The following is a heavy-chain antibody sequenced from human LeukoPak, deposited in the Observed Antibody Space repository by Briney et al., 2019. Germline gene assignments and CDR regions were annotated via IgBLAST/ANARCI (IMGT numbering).Heavy chain of an antibody. CDR1: GFTFSSYA. J-gene: IGHJ4*02. V-gene: IGHV3-23*01. CDR2: ISGSGGST. Sequence: GGSLRFSCVASGFTFSSYAMSWVRQAPGKGLEWVSAISGSGGSTYYADSVKGRFTISRDNSKNTLYLQMNSLRAEDTAVYYCAKALLVATISNFDYWGQGTLVTVSS. CDR3: AKALLVATISNFDY. D-gene: IGHD5-12*01.